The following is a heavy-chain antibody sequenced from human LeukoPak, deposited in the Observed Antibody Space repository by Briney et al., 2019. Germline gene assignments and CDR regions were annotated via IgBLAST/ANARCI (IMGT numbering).Heavy chain of an antibody. CDR3: ARVPLRFLEPFDN. CDR2: IYYSGST. V-gene: IGHV4-39*07. Sequence: SETLSLTCTVSGGSISSSSYYWGWLRQPPGKGLEWIGSIYYSGSTYYNPSLKSRVTMSLDTSKNQLSLKLNSVTAADTAVYYCARVPLRFLEPFDNWGQGTLVTVSS. D-gene: IGHD3-3*01. CDR1: GGSISSSSYY. J-gene: IGHJ4*02.